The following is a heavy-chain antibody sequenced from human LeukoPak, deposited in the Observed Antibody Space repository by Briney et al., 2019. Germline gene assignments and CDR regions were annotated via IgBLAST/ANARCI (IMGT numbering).Heavy chain of an antibody. Sequence: SQTLSLTCTVSGGSISSGGYYWSWIRQHPGKGLEWIGYIYYSGSTYYNPSLKSRVTISVDTSKNQFSLKLSSVTAADTAVYYCARGVYSYGYYYYGMDVSGQGTTVTVSS. CDR1: GGSISSGGYY. D-gene: IGHD5-18*01. V-gene: IGHV4-31*03. J-gene: IGHJ6*02. CDR2: IYYSGST. CDR3: ARGVYSYGYYYYGMDV.